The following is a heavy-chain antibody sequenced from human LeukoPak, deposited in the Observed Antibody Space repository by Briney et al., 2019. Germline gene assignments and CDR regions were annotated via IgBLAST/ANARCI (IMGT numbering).Heavy chain of an antibody. CDR2: ISSNGGST. CDR3: VKDQHYSGTVVTYAFDI. CDR1: GFTFSSYA. J-gene: IGHJ3*02. Sequence: GGSLRLSCSASGFTFSSYAMHWVRQAPGKGLEYVSAISSNGGSTYYADSVKGRFTISRDNSKNTLYLQMSSLRAEDTAVYYCVKDQHYSGTVVTYAFDIWGQGTMVTVSS. V-gene: IGHV3-64D*06. D-gene: IGHD4-23*01.